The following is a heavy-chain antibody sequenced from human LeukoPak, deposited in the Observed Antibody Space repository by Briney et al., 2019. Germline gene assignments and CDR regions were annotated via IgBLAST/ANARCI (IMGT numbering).Heavy chain of an antibody. D-gene: IGHD3-10*01. Sequence: GRSLRLSCAASGFAFDEYAMHWVRQAPGKGLEWVSGISWNSDTIGYADSVKGRFTISRDHAKNSVSLQMNSLRPEDTAFYYCTKAMPPGSYYLPFHDWGQGTLVTVSS. CDR1: GFAFDEYA. CDR3: TKAMPPGSYYLPFHD. V-gene: IGHV3-9*01. J-gene: IGHJ4*02. CDR2: ISWNSDTI.